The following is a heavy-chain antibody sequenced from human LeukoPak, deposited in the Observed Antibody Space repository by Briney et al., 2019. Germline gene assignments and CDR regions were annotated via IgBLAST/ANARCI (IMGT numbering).Heavy chain of an antibody. CDR3: AREIPQQLVAMDV. J-gene: IGHJ6*02. CDR1: GFTFSTYW. CDR2: IKEDGTGK. D-gene: IGHD6-13*01. V-gene: IGHV3-7*04. Sequence: GGSLRLSCVASGFTFSTYWMSWVRQAPGKGLEWLANIKEDGTGKNHVDSVKGRFTISRDNAKNSLYLQMNGLRAEDTAVYYCAREIPQQLVAMDVWGQGTTVTVSS.